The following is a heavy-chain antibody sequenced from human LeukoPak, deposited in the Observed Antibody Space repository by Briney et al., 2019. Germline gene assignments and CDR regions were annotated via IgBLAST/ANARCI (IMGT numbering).Heavy chain of an antibody. CDR3: ARMSLGATTGFDY. CDR2: IYGGGST. V-gene: IGHV3-53*01. CDR1: GFTVSSNY. J-gene: IGHJ4*02. Sequence: GEPLTLPCAASGFTVSSNYMSWIRQPPGKGLEWVSVIYGGGSTYYADSVKGRFTISRDNSKNTLYLQMNSLTAEDTAVYYCARMSLGATTGFDYWGQGTLVTVSS. D-gene: IGHD1-26*01.